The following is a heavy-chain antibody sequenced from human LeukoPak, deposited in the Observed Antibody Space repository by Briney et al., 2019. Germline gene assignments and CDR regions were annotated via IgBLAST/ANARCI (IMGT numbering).Heavy chain of an antibody. V-gene: IGHV3-23*01. J-gene: IGHJ4*02. D-gene: IGHD3-9*01. CDR2: ISGSGGST. CDR3: AKDLGLRYFDE. CDR1: GFTFSDYY. Sequence: GGSLRLSCAASGFTFSDYYMSWIRQAPGKGLEWVSAISGSGGSTYYADSVKGRFTISRDNSKNTLYLQMNSLRAEDTAVYYCAKDLGLRYFDEWGQGTLVTVSS.